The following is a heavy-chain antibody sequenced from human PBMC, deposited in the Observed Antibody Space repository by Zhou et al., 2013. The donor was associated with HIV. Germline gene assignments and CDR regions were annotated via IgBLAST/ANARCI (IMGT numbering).Heavy chain of an antibody. Sequence: QVQLMQSGAEVKKPGASVKLSCEASGYTFTDYGVIWVRQAPGQGLEWMGWVSTVRQAPAQGLEWLGWFTTYKDITNYAQKFQDRVNMTTDTSTSTAYMELRSLRSDDTAVYYCARGTSVASRPYGFDIWGPRDSAHRLF. CDR2: FTTYKDIT. CDR1: GYTFTDYG. J-gene: IGHJ3*02. CDR3: ARGTSVASRPYGFDI. D-gene: IGHD2-2*01. V-gene: IGHV1-18*01.